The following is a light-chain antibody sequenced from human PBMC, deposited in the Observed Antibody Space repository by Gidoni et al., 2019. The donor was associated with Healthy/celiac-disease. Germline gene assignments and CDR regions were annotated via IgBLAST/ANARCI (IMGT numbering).Light chain of an antibody. V-gene: IGKV3-20*01. J-gene: IGKJ4*01. Sequence: EIVLTQSPGPLSLSPGERATLSCRASQSSSSSYLAWYQQKPGQAPRLLIYGASSRATGIPDRFSGSGSGTDFTLTISRLEPEDFAVYYCQQYGSSLRTFGGGTKVEIK. CDR3: QQYGSSLRT. CDR1: QSSSSSY. CDR2: GAS.